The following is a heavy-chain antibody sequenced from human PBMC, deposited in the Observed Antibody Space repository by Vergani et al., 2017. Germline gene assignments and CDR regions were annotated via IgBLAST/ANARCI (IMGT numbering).Heavy chain of an antibody. V-gene: IGHV5-51*01. CDR1: GYSFTSYW. J-gene: IGHJ4*02. CDR3: ARQGVEWGTVTTGSFDY. Sequence: EVQLVQSGAEVKKPGESLKISCKGSGYSFTSYWIGWVRQMPGKGLEWMGIIYPGDSDTRYSPSFQGQVTISADKSISTAYLQWSSLKASDTAMYDWARQGVEWGTVTTGSFDYWGQGTLVTVSS. D-gene: IGHD4-17*01. CDR2: IYPGDSDT.